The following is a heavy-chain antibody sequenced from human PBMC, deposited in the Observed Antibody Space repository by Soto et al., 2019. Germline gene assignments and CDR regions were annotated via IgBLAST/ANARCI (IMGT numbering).Heavy chain of an antibody. Sequence: PGGSLRLSCTSSTVTINVHGIHWVRQAPGKGLEWVAFISNDGRAQYYADSVKGRFTISRDYSKSTVDLQMNSLRNEETAVYYCARDIWSGDYKWFDSWGPGTLVTVSS. V-gene: IGHV3-30*03. CDR1: TVTINVHG. D-gene: IGHD3-3*01. CDR2: ISNDGRAQ. J-gene: IGHJ5*01. CDR3: ARDIWSGDYKWFDS.